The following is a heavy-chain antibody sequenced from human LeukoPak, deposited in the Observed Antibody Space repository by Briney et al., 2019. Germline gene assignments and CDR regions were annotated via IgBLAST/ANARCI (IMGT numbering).Heavy chain of an antibody. CDR3: ARGCSSTSCYGFRRFDP. D-gene: IGHD2-2*01. J-gene: IGHJ5*02. CDR1: GYTFTSYG. CDR2: ISAYNGNT. Sequence: ASVKVSCKASGYTFTSYGIGWVRQAPGQGLEWMGWISAYNGNTNYAQKLQGRVTMTTDTSTSTAYMELRSLRSDDTAVYYCARGCSSTSCYGFRRFDPWGQGTLVTVSS. V-gene: IGHV1-18*01.